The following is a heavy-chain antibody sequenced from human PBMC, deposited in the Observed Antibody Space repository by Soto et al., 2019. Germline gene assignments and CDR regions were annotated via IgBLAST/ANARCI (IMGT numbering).Heavy chain of an antibody. J-gene: IGHJ4*02. CDR2: ISYDGSNK. V-gene: IGHV3-30*18. CDR3: AKDACFYSSSWYCQVDY. CDR1: GFTFSSYG. D-gene: IGHD6-13*01. Sequence: GGSLRLSCAASGFTFSSYGMHWVRQAPGKGLEWVAVISYDGSNKYYADSVKGRFTISRDNSKNTLYLQMNSLRAEDTAVYYCAKDACFYSSSWYCQVDYWGQGTLVTVSS.